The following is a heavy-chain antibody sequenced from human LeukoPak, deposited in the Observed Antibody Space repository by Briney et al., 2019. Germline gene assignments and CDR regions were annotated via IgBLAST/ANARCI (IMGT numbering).Heavy chain of an antibody. J-gene: IGHJ5*02. CDR3: ARLDVSIEGSGSPWFDP. Sequence: SETLSLTCAVYGGSFSSYYWGWIRQPPGKGLEWIGSIYYSGSTYYNPSLKSRVTISVDTSKNQFSLKLSSVTAADTAVYYCARLDVSIEGSGSPWFDPWGQGTLVTVSS. V-gene: IGHV4-39*01. CDR2: IYYSGST. CDR1: GGSFSSYY. D-gene: IGHD5/OR15-5a*01.